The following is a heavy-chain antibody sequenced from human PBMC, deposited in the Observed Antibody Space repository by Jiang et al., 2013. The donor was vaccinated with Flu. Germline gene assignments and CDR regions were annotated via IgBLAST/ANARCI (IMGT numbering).Heavy chain of an antibody. J-gene: IGHJ3*02. Sequence: GDSETTYSPSFQGQVTISADKSISTAYLQWSSLKASDTAMYYCARHVGSSWPFDAFDIWGQGTMVTVSS. V-gene: IGHV5-51*01. CDR3: ARHVGSSWPFDAFDI. CDR2: GDSET. D-gene: IGHD6-13*01.